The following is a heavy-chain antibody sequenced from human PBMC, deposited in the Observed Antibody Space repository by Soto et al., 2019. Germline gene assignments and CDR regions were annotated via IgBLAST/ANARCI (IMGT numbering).Heavy chain of an antibody. V-gene: IGHV1-2*02. CDR3: ARVIFRGSGGNSYYYYGMDV. CDR2: INPNSGGT. CDR1: GYTFTGYY. J-gene: IGHJ6*02. Sequence: ASVKVSCKASGYTFTGYYMHWVRQAPGQGLEWMGWINPNSGGTNYAQKFQGRVTMTRDTSISTAYMELRRLRSDDTAVYYCARVIFRGSGGNSYYYYGMDVWGQGTTVTVSS. D-gene: IGHD2-15*01.